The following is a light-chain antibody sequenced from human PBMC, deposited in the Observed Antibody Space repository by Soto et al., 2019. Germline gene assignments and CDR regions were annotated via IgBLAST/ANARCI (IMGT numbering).Light chain of an antibody. CDR1: ERISNN. Sequence: EIVMTQSPVTLSVSPGESATLSCRASERISNNLAWYQQKPGQAPRLLIYSASTRATGIPARFIGSGSATEFTLTISSLQSEDFAVYYCQQYNDWPLTFGGGTKVDIK. J-gene: IGKJ4*01. CDR3: QQYNDWPLT. CDR2: SAS. V-gene: IGKV3D-15*01.